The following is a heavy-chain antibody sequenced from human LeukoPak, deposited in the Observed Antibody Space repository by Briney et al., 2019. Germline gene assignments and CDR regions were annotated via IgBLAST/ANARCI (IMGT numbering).Heavy chain of an antibody. CDR2: IYSGGST. D-gene: IGHD6-19*01. V-gene: IGHV3-53*04. J-gene: IGHJ6*02. CDR1: GFALSSYS. Sequence: GGSLRLSCAASGFALSSYSMNWVRQAPGKGLEWVSVIYSGGSTYYADSVKGRFTISRHNSKNTLYLQMNSLRAEDTAVYYCARVGMAGPYYYYYGMDVWGQGTTVTVSS. CDR3: ARVGMAGPYYYYYGMDV.